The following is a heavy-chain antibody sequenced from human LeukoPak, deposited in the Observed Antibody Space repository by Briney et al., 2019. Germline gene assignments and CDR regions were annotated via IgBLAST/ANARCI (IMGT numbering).Heavy chain of an antibody. V-gene: IGHV3-33*01. Sequence: GGSLRLSCVVSGLSFSRYGMHWVRQAPGKGLDRVAVIWYDGDTKYYADSVKGRFTISRDNSKNTLYLQMDSLRAEDTAFYYCATEDYNASFDYWGQGTLVTVSS. CDR3: ATEDYNASFDY. CDR2: IWYDGDTK. J-gene: IGHJ4*02. CDR1: GLSFSRYG. D-gene: IGHD3-10*01.